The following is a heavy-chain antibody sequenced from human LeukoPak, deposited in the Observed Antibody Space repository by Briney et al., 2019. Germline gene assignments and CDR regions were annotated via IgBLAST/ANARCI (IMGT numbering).Heavy chain of an antibody. CDR3: ARAGGSYYVNFDY. V-gene: IGHV3-48*01. J-gene: IGHJ4*02. D-gene: IGHD1-26*01. CDR1: GFTFSSYG. Sequence: AGGSLRLSCAASGFTFSSYGMHWVRQAPGKGLEWVSYISSSSSTIYYADSVKGRFTISRDNAKNSLYLQMNSLRAEDTAVYYCARAGGSYYVNFDYWGQGTLVTVSS. CDR2: ISSSSSTI.